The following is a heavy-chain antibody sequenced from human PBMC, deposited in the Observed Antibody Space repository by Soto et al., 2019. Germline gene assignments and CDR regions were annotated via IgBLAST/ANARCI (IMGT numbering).Heavy chain of an antibody. D-gene: IGHD1-20*01. CDR3: ACSISGTTGTFDY. Sequence: QVQLVQSGAEVKKPGSSVKVSCKASGGTFSSYAISWVRQAPGQGLEWMGGIIPIFGTANYAQKFQGRVTINAAESTSTAYMELRSLRSEDTAVYYCACSISGTTGTFDYWGQGTLVTVSS. J-gene: IGHJ4*02. V-gene: IGHV1-69*01. CDR1: GGTFSSYA. CDR2: IIPIFGTA.